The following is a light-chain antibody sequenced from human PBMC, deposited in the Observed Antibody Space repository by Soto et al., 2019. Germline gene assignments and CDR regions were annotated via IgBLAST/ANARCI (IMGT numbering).Light chain of an antibody. V-gene: IGLV2-14*01. J-gene: IGLJ3*02. CDR2: EVS. Sequence: QSALTQPASVSGSPGPSITISCTGTSSDVGGYNYVSWYQQYPGKAPKLMIYEVSDRPSGVSNRFSGSKSGNTASLTISGLQAEDESDYYCSSYTSDNTWVFGGGTKLTVL. CDR1: SSDVGGYNY. CDR3: SSYTSDNTWV.